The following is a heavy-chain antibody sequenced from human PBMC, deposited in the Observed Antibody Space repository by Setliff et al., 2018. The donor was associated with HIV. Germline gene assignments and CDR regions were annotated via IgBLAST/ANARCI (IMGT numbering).Heavy chain of an antibody. D-gene: IGHD3-22*01. CDR2: LSGSGGST. Sequence: PGGSLRFSCAASGFTFDDYAMHWVRQVPGKGLEWVSSLSGSGGSTYYADSVKGRFTISRDNAKNMLYLQMNSLSADDTAVYYCVRGSGYYYFDNWGQGALVTVS. J-gene: IGHJ4*02. V-gene: IGHV3-43*02. CDR1: GFTFDDYA. CDR3: VRGSGYYYFDN.